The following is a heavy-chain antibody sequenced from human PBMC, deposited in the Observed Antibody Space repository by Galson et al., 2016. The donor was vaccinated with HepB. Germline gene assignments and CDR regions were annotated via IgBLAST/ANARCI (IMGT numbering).Heavy chain of an antibody. CDR1: GFSLNMFW. J-gene: IGHJ4*02. CDR2: INQDGSET. V-gene: IGHV3-7*01. D-gene: IGHD3-10*01. Sequence: SLRLSCATSGFSLNMFWLSWVRQAPGKGLEWVANINQDGSETHYVDSVKGRFTISRDNAEDSLYLQVNSLRVEDTAVYYCARRRSHAYWGQGTPVTVSS. CDR3: ARRRSHAY.